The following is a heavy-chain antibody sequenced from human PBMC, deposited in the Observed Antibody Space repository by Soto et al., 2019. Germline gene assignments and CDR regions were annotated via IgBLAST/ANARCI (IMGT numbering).Heavy chain of an antibody. CDR1: GYTFTNYD. D-gene: IGHD3-10*01. CDR3: VRSGRSWRYWFDP. V-gene: IGHV1-8*01. CDR2: MNPNSGYT. Sequence: ASVKVSCKASGYTFTNYDINWVRQATGQGLEWMGWMNPNSGYTAYAQKFQGRVTMTRSTSTSTAYMDSVTAADTAVYYCVRSGRSWRYWFDPWGQGIPVTVSS. J-gene: IGHJ5*02.